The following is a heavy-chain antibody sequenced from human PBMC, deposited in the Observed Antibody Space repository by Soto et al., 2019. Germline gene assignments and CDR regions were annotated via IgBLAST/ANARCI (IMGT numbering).Heavy chain of an antibody. Sequence: LETLSLTCAVYGGSFSGYCWSWIRQPPGKGLEWIGEIYHSGSTNYNPSLKSRVTISVDKSKNQFSLKLSSVTAADTAVYYCARVDRLSGSYSNWFDPWGQGTLVTVSS. V-gene: IGHV4-34*01. D-gene: IGHD1-26*01. CDR3: ARVDRLSGSYSNWFDP. CDR1: GGSFSGYC. J-gene: IGHJ5*02. CDR2: IYHSGST.